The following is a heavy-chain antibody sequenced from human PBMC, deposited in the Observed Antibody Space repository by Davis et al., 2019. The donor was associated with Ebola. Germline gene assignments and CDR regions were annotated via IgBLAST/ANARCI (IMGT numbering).Heavy chain of an antibody. J-gene: IGHJ6*02. V-gene: IGHV1-2*04. CDR1: GYTFTGYY. Sequence: ASVKVSCKASGYTFTGYYMHWVRQAPGQGLEWMGWINPNSGGTNYAQKFQGWVTMTRDTSISTAYMELSRLRSDDTAVYYCARGRVVVPAANYYYCYGMDVWGQGTTVTVSS. CDR3: ARGRVVVPAANYYYCYGMDV. CDR2: INPNSGGT. D-gene: IGHD2-2*01.